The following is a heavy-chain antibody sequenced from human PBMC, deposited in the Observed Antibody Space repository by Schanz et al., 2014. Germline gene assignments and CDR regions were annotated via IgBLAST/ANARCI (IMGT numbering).Heavy chain of an antibody. D-gene: IGHD6-19*01. CDR1: GDTFSKYN. J-gene: IGHJ6*02. V-gene: IGHV1-69*02. Sequence: QVQLGQSGPEVKKPGSSVKVSCQDFGDTFSKYNIMWVRQVPGQGLEWLGRIMPLRGIGNNAWKFQDRLTITADKSMNITYMELSSLGTEDTAVYYGTRLRRADPNGFDVWGQGTTXTVS. CDR3: TRLRRADPNGFDV. CDR2: IMPLRGIG.